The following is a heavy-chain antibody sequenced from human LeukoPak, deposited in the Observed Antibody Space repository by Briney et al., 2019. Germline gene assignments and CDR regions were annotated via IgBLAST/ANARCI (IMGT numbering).Heavy chain of an antibody. Sequence: GGSLRLSCAASGFTFSSYGMHWVRQAPGKGLVWVSRINSDGSSTSYADSVKGRFTISRDNAKNTLYLQMNSLRAEDTAVYYCARDYYDSSGTFDYWGQGTLVTVSS. J-gene: IGHJ4*02. CDR3: ARDYYDSSGTFDY. D-gene: IGHD3-22*01. V-gene: IGHV3-74*01. CDR2: INSDGSST. CDR1: GFTFSSYG.